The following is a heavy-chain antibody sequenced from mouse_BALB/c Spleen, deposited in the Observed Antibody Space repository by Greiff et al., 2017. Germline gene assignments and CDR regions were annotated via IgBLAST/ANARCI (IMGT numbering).Heavy chain of an antibody. CDR3: ARGDDGYFYYFDY. D-gene: IGHD2-3*01. V-gene: IGHV1S81*02. J-gene: IGHJ2*01. Sequence: VQLQESGAELVKPGASVKLSCKASGYTFTSYWMHWVKQRPGQGLEWIGEINPSNGRTNYNEKFKSKATLTVDKSSSTAYMQLSSLTSEDSAVYYCARGDDGYFYYFDYWGQGTTLTVSS. CDR1: GYTFTSYW. CDR2: INPSNGRT.